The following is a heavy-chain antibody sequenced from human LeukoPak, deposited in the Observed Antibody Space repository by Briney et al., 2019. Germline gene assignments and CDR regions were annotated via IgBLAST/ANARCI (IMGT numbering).Heavy chain of an antibody. CDR2: IKQDGSEK. CDR3: ARHVRFEGVDY. Sequence: PGGSLRLSCAASGFIFSSYWMSWVRQAPGKGLEWVANIKQDGSEKYYVDCVKGRFTISRDNAKNSLFLKMNSLRAEDTAVYYCARHVRFEGVDYWGQGTLVTVSS. CDR1: GFIFSSYW. D-gene: IGHD3-3*01. V-gene: IGHV3-7*01. J-gene: IGHJ4*02.